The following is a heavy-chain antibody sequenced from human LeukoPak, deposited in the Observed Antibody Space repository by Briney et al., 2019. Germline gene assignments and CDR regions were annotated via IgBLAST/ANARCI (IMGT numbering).Heavy chain of an antibody. J-gene: IGHJ4*02. V-gene: IGHV4-39*07. D-gene: IGHD3-10*01. CDR3: ARGSGAGEVWFGELISPNNFDY. CDR1: GGSISDSSFY. Sequence: SGTLSLTCSVSGGSISDSSFYWGWVRQPPGKGLEWIGIIYYSGSTNYNPALKSRVTISVDTSKNQFSLKLSSVTAADTAVYYCARGSGAGEVWFGELISPNNFDYWGQGTLVTVSS. CDR2: IYYSGST.